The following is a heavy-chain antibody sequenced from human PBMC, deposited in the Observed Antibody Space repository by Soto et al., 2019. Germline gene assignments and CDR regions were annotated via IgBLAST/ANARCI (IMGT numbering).Heavy chain of an antibody. J-gene: IGHJ3*02. CDR1: GFTFSSYS. CDR2: ISSSGSYI. V-gene: IGHV3-21*01. Sequence: EVQLVESGGGLVKPGGSLRLSCAASGFTFSSYSMNWVRQAPGKGLEWVSSISSSGSYIYYADSVKGRFTISRDNAKNSLYLQINSLRAEDTAAYYCARDHSSSWYGAFDIWGQGTMVTVSS. D-gene: IGHD6-13*01. CDR3: ARDHSSSWYGAFDI.